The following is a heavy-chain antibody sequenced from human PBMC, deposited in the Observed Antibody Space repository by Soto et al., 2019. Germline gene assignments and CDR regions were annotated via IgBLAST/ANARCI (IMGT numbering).Heavy chain of an antibody. Sequence: DVQLVESGGGLVQPGGSLKLSCATSGFSFSGTAMHWVRQASGKGLEWVCRIRTKPNNYATTYAASVTCRFTISRDDSKNTLYLQMNSLKTEDTAGYYCTRPAYTYGYPEAFDSWGQGARVTVSS. CDR3: TRPAYTYGYPEAFDS. J-gene: IGHJ4*02. V-gene: IGHV3-73*02. CDR1: GFSFSGTA. CDR2: IRTKPNNYAT. D-gene: IGHD5-18*01.